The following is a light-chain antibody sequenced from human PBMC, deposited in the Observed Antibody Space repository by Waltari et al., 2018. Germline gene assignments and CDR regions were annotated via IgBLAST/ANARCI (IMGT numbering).Light chain of an antibody. CDR3: QQGYNSPPT. J-gene: IGKJ2*01. V-gene: IGKV1-39*01. Sequence: DIQLTQSPSSLYESVGNRVTVHCRASQHVGTYLNWYQQQPGKAPKLLIYAASSLNTGVPSRFSGSGSGTEFSLTISSLQPEDFETYYCQQGYNSPPTFGQGTKLESK. CDR1: QHVGTY. CDR2: AAS.